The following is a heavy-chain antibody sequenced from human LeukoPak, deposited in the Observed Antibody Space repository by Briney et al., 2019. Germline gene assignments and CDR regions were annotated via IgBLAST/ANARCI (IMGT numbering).Heavy chain of an antibody. D-gene: IGHD3-10*01. CDR1: GGSISSGGYY. J-gene: IGHJ5*02. CDR3: ARGDTMLRRVIDELDP. V-gene: IGHV4-61*08. CDR2: IYYSGST. Sequence: KTSETLSLTCTVSGGSISSGGYYWSWIRQHPGKGLEWIGHIYYSGSTNYNPSLRSRVTISLDTSKNQFSLKLTSVTAADTAIYYCARGDTMLRRVIDELDPWGQGTLVTVSS.